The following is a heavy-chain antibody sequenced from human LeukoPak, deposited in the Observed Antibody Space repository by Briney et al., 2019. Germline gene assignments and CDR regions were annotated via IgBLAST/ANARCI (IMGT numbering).Heavy chain of an antibody. Sequence: PGGSLRLSCAASGFTFSSYSMNWVRRAPGKGLEWVSSISSSSSYIYYADSVKGRFTISRDNAKNSLYLQMNSLRAEDTAVYYCARGIAAAGPLDYWGQGTLVTVSS. D-gene: IGHD6-13*01. CDR1: GFTFSSYS. CDR3: ARGIAAAGPLDY. V-gene: IGHV3-21*01. J-gene: IGHJ4*02. CDR2: ISSSSSYI.